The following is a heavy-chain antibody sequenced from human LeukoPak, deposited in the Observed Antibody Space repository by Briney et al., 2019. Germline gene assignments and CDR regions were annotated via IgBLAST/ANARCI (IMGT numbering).Heavy chain of an antibody. V-gene: IGHV4-34*01. Sequence: SETLSLTCAVYGGSFSGYYWSWIRQPPGKGLEWIGEINHSGSTNYNPSLKSRVKSRVTKSLDTSKNQLSLNLSSVTAADTAVYYCAKARYRGSWYDYWGQGILVTVSS. CDR1: GGSFSGYY. CDR3: AKARYRGSWYDY. J-gene: IGHJ4*02. D-gene: IGHD6-13*01. CDR2: INHSGST.